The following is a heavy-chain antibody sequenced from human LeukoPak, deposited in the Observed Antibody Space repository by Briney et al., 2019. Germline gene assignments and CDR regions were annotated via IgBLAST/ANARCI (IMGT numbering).Heavy chain of an antibody. Sequence: ESGPTLVKPTQTLTVTCTFSGYSLSTSGVGVGWIRQPPGKALEWLALIYWNDDKRYSPSLKSRLTITKDTSKNQVVLTMTNMDPVDTATYYCAHRNYRDSFDPWGQGTLVTVSS. CDR1: GYSLSTSGVG. CDR2: IYWNDDK. J-gene: IGHJ5*02. CDR3: AHRNYRDSFDP. V-gene: IGHV2-5*01. D-gene: IGHD5-24*01.